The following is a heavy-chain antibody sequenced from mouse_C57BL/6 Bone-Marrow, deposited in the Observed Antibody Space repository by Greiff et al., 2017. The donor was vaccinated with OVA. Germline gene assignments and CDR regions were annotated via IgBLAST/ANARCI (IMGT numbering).Heavy chain of an antibody. CDR2: IDPENGDT. V-gene: IGHV14-4*01. D-gene: IGHD1-1*02. J-gene: IGHJ2*01. CDR1: GFNIKDDY. CDR3: TSFGNFDY. Sequence: EVQLQQSGAELVRPGASVKLSCTASGFNIKDDYMHWVKQRPEQGLEWIGWIDPENGDTEYASKFQGKATITADTSFNTSYLQLSSLTSRDTAVYYCTSFGNFDYWGQGTTLTVSS.